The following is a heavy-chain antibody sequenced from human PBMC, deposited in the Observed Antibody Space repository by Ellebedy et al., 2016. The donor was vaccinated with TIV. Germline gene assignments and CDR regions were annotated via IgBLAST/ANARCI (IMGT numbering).Heavy chain of an antibody. CDR2: ITGIGTST. D-gene: IGHD3-10*01. CDR1: AFTFSTFS. Sequence: GGSLRLXXAASAFTFSTFSMSWVRQAPGKGLEWVSAITGIGTSTYYADSVKGRFTISRDNSKNTLFLQMNSLRAEDTAIYYCAKNAYGSRSHFFFQYWGQGALVTVSS. CDR3: AKNAYGSRSHFFFQY. V-gene: IGHV3-23*01. J-gene: IGHJ4*02.